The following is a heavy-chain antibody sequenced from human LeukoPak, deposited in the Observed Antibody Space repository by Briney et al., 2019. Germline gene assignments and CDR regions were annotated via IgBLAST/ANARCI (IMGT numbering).Heavy chain of an antibody. J-gene: IGHJ4*02. D-gene: IGHD2-21*02. V-gene: IGHV3-72*01. CDR1: GFTLNDHY. Sequence: PGGSLRLSCAASGFTLNDHYMDWVRQAPGKGLEWVGRIKNKRGSYTADYAASVKGRFTISRDDSQNSLYLQMNSLKTKDTAVYYCGRDTATALDYWGQGTLVTVSS. CDR3: GRDTATALDY. CDR2: IKNKRGSYTA.